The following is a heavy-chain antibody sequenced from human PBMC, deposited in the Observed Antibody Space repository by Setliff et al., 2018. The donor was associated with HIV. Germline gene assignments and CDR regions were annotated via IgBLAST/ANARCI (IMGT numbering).Heavy chain of an antibody. CDR1: GFTFSDYV. CDR2: ISYDGSNK. V-gene: IGHV3-30*04. CDR3: ASPNLDYGDYVWLVWLH. J-gene: IGHJ4*02. D-gene: IGHD4-17*01. Sequence: GGSLRLSCAASGFTFSDYVMYWVRQAPGKGLEWVTVISYDGSNKYYADSVKGRFTISRDNSKNTLYLQMNSLRAEDTAVYYCASPNLDYGDYVWLVWLHWGQGTLVTVSS.